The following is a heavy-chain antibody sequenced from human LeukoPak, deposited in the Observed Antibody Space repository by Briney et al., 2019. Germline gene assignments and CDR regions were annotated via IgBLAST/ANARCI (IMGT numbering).Heavy chain of an antibody. CDR2: IYYSGST. D-gene: IGHD5-18*01. CDR1: GGSISSSSYY. Sequence: PSETLSLTCTVSGGSISSSSYYWGWIRQPPVKGLEWIGSIYYSGSTYYNPSLKSRVTISVDTSKNQFSLKLSSVTAADTAVYYCARDLDTAMVLDYWGQGTLVTVSS. J-gene: IGHJ4*02. CDR3: ARDLDTAMVLDY. V-gene: IGHV4-39*07.